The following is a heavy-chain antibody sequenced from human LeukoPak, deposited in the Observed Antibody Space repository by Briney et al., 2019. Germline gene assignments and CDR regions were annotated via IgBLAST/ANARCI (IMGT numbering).Heavy chain of an antibody. Sequence: PGGSLRLSCAASGFTFSNYSMNWARQAPGKGLEWVSSISSRSSYIYYADSVKGRFTISRDNAKNSLYLQMNSLRAEDTAVYYCAKSDLNYGGNPDYWGQGTLVTVSS. J-gene: IGHJ4*02. CDR3: AKSDLNYGGNPDY. CDR2: ISSRSSYI. CDR1: GFTFSNYS. V-gene: IGHV3-21*04. D-gene: IGHD4-23*01.